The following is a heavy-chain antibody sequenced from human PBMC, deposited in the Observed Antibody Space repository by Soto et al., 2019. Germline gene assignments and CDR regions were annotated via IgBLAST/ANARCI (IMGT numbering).Heavy chain of an antibody. CDR2: ISGYNGNT. D-gene: IGHD4-4*01. CDR1: GYTFRSYG. V-gene: IGHV1-18*01. Sequence: QVQLVQSGTEVKKPGASVKVSCKASGYTFRSYGISWVRQAPGQGLEWMGWISGYNGNTHYSQKFQGKVTMTTDTSTSTAYMELRNLRSDDTAVYSCAKADSNYAGRFSYYYMDVWGTGTMVTVSS. CDR3: AKADSNYAGRFSYYYMDV. J-gene: IGHJ6*03.